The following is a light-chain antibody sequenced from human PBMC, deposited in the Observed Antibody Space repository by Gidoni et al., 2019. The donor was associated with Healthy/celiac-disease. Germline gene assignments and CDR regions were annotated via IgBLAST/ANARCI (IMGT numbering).Light chain of an antibody. V-gene: IGKV1-5*03. Sequence: DIQMTQSPSTLSASVGDRVTITCRASQSISSWLAWYQQKPGKAPKLLIYKASSLESGVPSRFSGSGSGTEFTLTISSLQPDDFATYYCQYNSYPWTFGQGTKVEIK. CDR3: QYNSYPWT. CDR2: KAS. CDR1: QSISSW. J-gene: IGKJ1*01.